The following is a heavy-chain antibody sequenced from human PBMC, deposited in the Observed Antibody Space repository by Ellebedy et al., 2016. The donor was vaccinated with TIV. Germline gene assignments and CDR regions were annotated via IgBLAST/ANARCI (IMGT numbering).Heavy chain of an antibody. Sequence: PGGSLRLSCAASGVTFDDYAMHRVRQAPGKGLEWVSSISWNSGIIGYADSVKGRFTISRDNAKNSLYLQTNSLRAEDTALYYCAKASSGYSYGFSAFDIWGQGTMVTVSS. CDR2: ISWNSGII. CDR3: AKASSGYSYGFSAFDI. CDR1: GVTFDDYA. D-gene: IGHD5-18*01. J-gene: IGHJ3*02. V-gene: IGHV3-9*01.